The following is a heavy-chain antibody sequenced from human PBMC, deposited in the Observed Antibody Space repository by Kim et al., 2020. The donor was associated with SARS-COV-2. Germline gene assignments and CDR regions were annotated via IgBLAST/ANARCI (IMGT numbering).Heavy chain of an antibody. Sequence: GESLKISCKGSGYSFTSYWISWVRQMPGKGLEWMGRIDPSDSYTNYSPSFQGHVTISADKSISTAYLQWSSLKASDTAMYYCALAGWYGVDYYYGMDVWGQGTTVTVSS. CDR3: ALAGWYGVDYYYGMDV. CDR1: GYSFTSYW. V-gene: IGHV5-10-1*01. J-gene: IGHJ6*02. D-gene: IGHD6-19*01. CDR2: IDPSDSYT.